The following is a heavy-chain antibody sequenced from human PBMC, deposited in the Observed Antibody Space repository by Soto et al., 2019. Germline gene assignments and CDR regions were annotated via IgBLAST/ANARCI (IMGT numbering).Heavy chain of an antibody. CDR2: IYYSGST. D-gene: IGHD3-9*01. CDR1: GGSISSYY. Sequence: SETLSLTCTVSGGSISSYYWSWIRQPPGKGLEWIGYIYYSGSTNYNPSLKSRVTISVDTSKNQFSLKLSSVIAADTAVYYCARDYYDILTDGVGMDVWGQGTTVTVSS. V-gene: IGHV4-59*01. J-gene: IGHJ6*02. CDR3: ARDYYDILTDGVGMDV.